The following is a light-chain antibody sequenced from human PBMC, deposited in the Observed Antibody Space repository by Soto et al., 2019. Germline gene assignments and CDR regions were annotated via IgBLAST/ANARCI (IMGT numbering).Light chain of an antibody. CDR1: SSDVGAYDY. J-gene: IGLJ2*01. V-gene: IGLV2-8*01. CDR3: SSFVGSPVV. CDR2: EVS. Sequence: QSALTQAASVSGSPGQSITISCTGTSSDVGAYDYVTWYQQHPGKAPKVMIYEVSKRPSGVPDRFSGSKSGNTASLTVSGLQAEDEADYYCSSFVGSPVVFGGGTKVTVL.